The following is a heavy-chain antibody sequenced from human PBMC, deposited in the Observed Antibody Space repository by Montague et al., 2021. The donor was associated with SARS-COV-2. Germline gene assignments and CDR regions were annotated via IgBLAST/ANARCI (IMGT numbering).Heavy chain of an antibody. J-gene: IGHJ6*02. Sequence: SETLSLTCAVYGGSFSGYYWSWIRQHPGKGLEWIGEINHSGSTNYNPSLKSRVTISVDTSKNQFSLKLSSVTAADTAVYYCARGPVDDNCSGGSCYSRYYYGMDVWGQGTTVTVSS. V-gene: IGHV4-34*01. CDR1: GGSFSGYY. CDR3: ARGPVDDNCSGGSCYSRYYYGMDV. D-gene: IGHD2-15*01. CDR2: INHSGST.